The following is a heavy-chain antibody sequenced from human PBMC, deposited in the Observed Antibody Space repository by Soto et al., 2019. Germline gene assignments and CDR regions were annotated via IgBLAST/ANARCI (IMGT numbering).Heavy chain of an antibody. CDR2: IIPIFGTA. CDR1: GGTFSSYA. D-gene: IGHD5-18*01. V-gene: IGHV1-69*12. CDR3: ARDGYSYGCDY. Sequence: QVQLVQSGAEVKKPGSSVKVSCKASGGTFSSYAISWVRQAPGQGLEWMGGIIPIFGTANYAQKFQGRVTITADESTSTAEMEVSSLRGEDTAVCCWARDGYSYGCDYWGQGTLVTVSS. J-gene: IGHJ4*02.